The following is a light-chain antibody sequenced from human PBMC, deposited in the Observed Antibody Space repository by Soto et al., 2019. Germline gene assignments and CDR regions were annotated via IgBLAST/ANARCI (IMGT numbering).Light chain of an antibody. CDR3: YSYTASDIWV. CDR2: AVS. CDR1: NSDVGRCNF. V-gene: IGLV2-11*01. Sequence: QSALTQPRSVSGSPGQSVTISCTGTNSDVGRCNFVSWYQQLPGKAPKLLISAVSQRPSGVPDRFSGSKSGNTASLTISGLQADDEADYFCYSYTASDIWVFGGGSKVTVL. J-gene: IGLJ3*02.